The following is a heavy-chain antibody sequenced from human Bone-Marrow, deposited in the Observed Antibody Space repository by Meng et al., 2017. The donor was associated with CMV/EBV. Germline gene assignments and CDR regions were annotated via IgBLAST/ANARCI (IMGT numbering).Heavy chain of an antibody. CDR1: GYTFTGYY. V-gene: IGHV1-2*02. J-gene: IGHJ4*02. CDR2: INPNSGGT. Sequence: GQLVQCGAEVKKPGASVKVSCKASGYTFTGYYMHWVRQAPGQGLEWMGWINPNSGGTNYAQKFQGRVTMTRDTSISTAYMKLSRLRSDDTAVYYCARAHCSSTSCLIDYWGQGTLVTVSS. D-gene: IGHD2-2*01. CDR3: ARAHCSSTSCLIDY.